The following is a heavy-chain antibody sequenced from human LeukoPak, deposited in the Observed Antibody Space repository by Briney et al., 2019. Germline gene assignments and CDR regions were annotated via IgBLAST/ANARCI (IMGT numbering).Heavy chain of an antibody. V-gene: IGHV3-30*04. D-gene: IGHD3-10*01. J-gene: IGHJ4*02. CDR3: ARDSDGGKNSGSYYNPPRGY. Sequence: GGSLRLSCAASGFTFSSYAMHWVRQAPGKGLEWVAVISYDGSNKYYADSVKGRFTISRDNSKNTLYLQMNSLRAEDTAVYYCARDSDGGKNSGSYYNPPRGYWGQGTLVAVSS. CDR1: GFTFSSYA. CDR2: ISYDGSNK.